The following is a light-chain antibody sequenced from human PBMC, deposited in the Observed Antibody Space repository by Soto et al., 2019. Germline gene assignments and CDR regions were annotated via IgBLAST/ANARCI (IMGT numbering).Light chain of an antibody. CDR2: RTS. J-gene: IGKJ4*01. CDR1: QSVGSN. Sequence: DIVVRQSPSSLALSPVERATLSCRASQSVGSNLAWYQQKPGQAPSLLIYRTSNRATGIPDRLRGSGSGTDFTLTISRLEPEASGIYYCQQRYKWLTFGGGTKVDIK. CDR3: QQRYKWLT. V-gene: IGKV3D-20*02.